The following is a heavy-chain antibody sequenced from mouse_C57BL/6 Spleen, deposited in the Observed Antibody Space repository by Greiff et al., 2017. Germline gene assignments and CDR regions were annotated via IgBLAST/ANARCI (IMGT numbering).Heavy chain of an antibody. CDR2: INYDGSST. D-gene: IGHD2-5*01. J-gene: IGHJ1*03. CDR3: GSGPCYSNYDWYFDV. V-gene: IGHV5-16*01. Sequence: EVKLVESEGGLVQPGSSMKLSCTASGFTFSDYYMAWVRQVPEKGLEWVANINYDGSSTYYLDSLKGRFIISRDNAKNILYLQMSSLKSEDTATYYCGSGPCYSNYDWYFDVWGTGTTVTVSS. CDR1: GFTFSDYY.